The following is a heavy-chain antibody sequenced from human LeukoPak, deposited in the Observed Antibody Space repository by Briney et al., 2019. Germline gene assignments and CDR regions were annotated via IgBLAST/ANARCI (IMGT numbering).Heavy chain of an antibody. D-gene: IGHD6-19*01. Sequence: GRSLRLSCAASGFTLYDYAMHWVRQAPGKGLEWVSGISWNSGSIGYADSVKGRFTISRDNAKNSLYLQMNSLRAEDTALYYCAKVAVAGPFDPWGQGTLVTVSS. J-gene: IGHJ5*02. CDR2: ISWNSGSI. CDR3: AKVAVAGPFDP. CDR1: GFTLYDYA. V-gene: IGHV3-9*01.